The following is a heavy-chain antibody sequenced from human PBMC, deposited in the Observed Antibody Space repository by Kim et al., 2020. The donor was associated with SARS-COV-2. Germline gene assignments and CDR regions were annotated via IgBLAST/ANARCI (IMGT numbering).Heavy chain of an antibody. Sequence: SETLSLTCAVYGGSFSGHSWSWVRQPPGQGLEWIGEITDSGSTKYNPSLKSRLTISLDVSKNQFSRKLTSVTAADRGLYYCARGRVGVVPAPVLGLGPFYEYFVLDVWGHGTTVTVSS. CDR1: GGSFSGHS. CDR2: ITDSGST. V-gene: IGHV4-34*01. CDR3: ARGRVGVVPAPVLGLGPFYEYFVLDV. D-gene: IGHD2-2*01. J-gene: IGHJ6*02.